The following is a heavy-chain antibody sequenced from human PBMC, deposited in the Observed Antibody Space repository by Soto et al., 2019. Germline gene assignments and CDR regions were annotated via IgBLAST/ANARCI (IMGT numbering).Heavy chain of an antibody. CDR3: ARGHYYDSSFDY. Sequence: QVQLVESGGGVVQPGRSLRLSCAASGFTFSSYGMHWVRQAPGKGLEWVAVIWYDGSNKYYADSVKGRFTISRDNSKNTLYLQMNSLRAEDTAVYYCARGHYYDSSFDYWGQGTLVTVSS. D-gene: IGHD3-22*01. CDR1: GFTFSSYG. CDR2: IWYDGSNK. J-gene: IGHJ4*02. V-gene: IGHV3-33*01.